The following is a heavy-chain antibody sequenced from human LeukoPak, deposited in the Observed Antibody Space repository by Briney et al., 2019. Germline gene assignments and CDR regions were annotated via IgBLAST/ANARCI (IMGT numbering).Heavy chain of an antibody. V-gene: IGHV3-23*01. Sequence: GGSLRLSCAASGFTFYDSSLNWVRQAPGKGLEWVSAISGSDGSTYYADSVKGRFTISRDNSKNTLYLQMNSLRAEDTAVYYCAKAAGYSFAPSWGQGTLVTVSS. J-gene: IGHJ5*02. CDR3: AKAAGYSFAPS. D-gene: IGHD6-13*01. CDR2: ISGSDGST. CDR1: GFTFYDSS.